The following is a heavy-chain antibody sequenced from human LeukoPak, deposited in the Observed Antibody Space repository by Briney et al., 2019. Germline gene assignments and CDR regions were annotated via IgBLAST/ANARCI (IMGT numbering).Heavy chain of an antibody. D-gene: IGHD3-10*01. Sequence: ASVKVSCKASGYTFTGQYMHWVRQAPGQGLEWMGWINPNSGATDYAQKFQGRVALTRDTSINTVYMELSSLRYDDTAVYYCARDRSVRGTTTRWFDPWGQGTLVIVS. J-gene: IGHJ5*02. CDR3: ARDRSVRGTTTRWFDP. CDR2: INPNSGAT. CDR1: GYTFTGQY. V-gene: IGHV1-2*02.